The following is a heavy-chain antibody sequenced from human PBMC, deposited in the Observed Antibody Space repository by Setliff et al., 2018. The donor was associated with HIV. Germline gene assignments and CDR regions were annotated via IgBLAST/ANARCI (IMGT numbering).Heavy chain of an antibody. D-gene: IGHD3-10*01. CDR1: GYSFTDYY. CDR2: ISPNSGGT. V-gene: IGHV1-2*06. J-gene: IGHJ4*02. Sequence: ASVKVSCKASGYSFTDYYIHWVRQAPGQGLEWVGRISPNSGGTNYAVKFQGRVTMTRDTSITTVYVEVSRLTFDDTAFYYCAKVGDYSGFGEFAALDSWGQGTLVTVSS. CDR3: AKVGDYSGFGEFAALDS.